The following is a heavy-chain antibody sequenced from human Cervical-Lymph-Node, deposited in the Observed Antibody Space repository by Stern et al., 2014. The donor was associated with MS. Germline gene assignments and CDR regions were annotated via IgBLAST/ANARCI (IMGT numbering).Heavy chain of an antibody. D-gene: IGHD4-11*01. V-gene: IGHV1-69*01. Sequence: QVQLVQSGSEVKKPGSSVKVSCKPSGDTFSRYALSWVRQAPGQGLEWVCGLIPFFGATRYGQKFQGRVTITPEESTGTAFMELTNLTSDDTAVYYCALRRSYYVYWGQGTLITVSS. CDR3: ALRRSYYVY. J-gene: IGHJ4*02. CDR1: GDTFSRYA. CDR2: LIPFFGAT.